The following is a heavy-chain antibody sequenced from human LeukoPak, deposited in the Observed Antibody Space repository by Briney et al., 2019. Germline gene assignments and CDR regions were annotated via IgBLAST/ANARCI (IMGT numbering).Heavy chain of an antibody. D-gene: IGHD2-15*01. CDR1: GGSISSGNW. Sequence: PSGTLSLTCAVSGGSISSGNWWSWVRQPPGKGLEWIGEIYHSGSTNYNPSLKSRVTISVDTSKNQFSLRPSSVTAADTAVYYCAAWGSPLYPWGQGTLVTVSS. J-gene: IGHJ5*02. CDR3: AAWGSPLYP. V-gene: IGHV4-4*02. CDR2: IYHSGST.